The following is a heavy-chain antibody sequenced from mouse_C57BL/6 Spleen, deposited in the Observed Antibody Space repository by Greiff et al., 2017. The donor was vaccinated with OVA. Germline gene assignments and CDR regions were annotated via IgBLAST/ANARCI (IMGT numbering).Heavy chain of an antibody. V-gene: IGHV1-61*01. CDR1: GYTFTSYW. Sequence: VQLQQPGAELVRPGSSVKLSCKASGYTFTSYWMDWVKQRPGQGLEWIGNIYPSDSETHYNQKFKDKATLTVDKSSSTAYMQLSSLTSEDSAVYYCARGSYYGSSPFAYWGQGTLVTVSA. J-gene: IGHJ3*01. CDR3: ARGSYYGSSPFAY. D-gene: IGHD1-1*01. CDR2: IYPSDSET.